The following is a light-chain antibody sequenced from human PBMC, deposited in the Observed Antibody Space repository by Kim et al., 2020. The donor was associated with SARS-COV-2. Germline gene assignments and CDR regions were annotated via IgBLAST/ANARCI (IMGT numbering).Light chain of an antibody. Sequence: QPVLTQSPSASASLGASVKLTCTLSSGHSRYVIAWHQQQPEKGPRYLMKLNSDGSHSKGDGIPDRFSGSSSGAERYLTISSLQSEDEADYYCQTWGTGIRMFGGGTQLTVL. CDR2: LNSDGSH. V-gene: IGLV4-69*01. J-gene: IGLJ3*02. CDR3: QTWGTGIRM. CDR1: SGHSRYV.